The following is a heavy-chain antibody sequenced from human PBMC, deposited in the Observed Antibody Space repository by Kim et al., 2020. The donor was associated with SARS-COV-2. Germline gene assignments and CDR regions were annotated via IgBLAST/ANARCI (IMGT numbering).Heavy chain of an antibody. CDR3: ARDARDDYGGHDVSYFDD. Sequence: KGRFTIARDNSKNTLYLQMSSLRAEDTAVYYCARDARDDYGGHDVSYFDDWGQGTLVTVSS. D-gene: IGHD4-17*01. V-gene: IGHV3-30*07. J-gene: IGHJ4*02.